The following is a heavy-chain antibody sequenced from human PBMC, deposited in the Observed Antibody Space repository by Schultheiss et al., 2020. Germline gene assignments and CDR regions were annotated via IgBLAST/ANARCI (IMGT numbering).Heavy chain of an antibody. D-gene: IGHD3-22*01. J-gene: IGHJ4*02. Sequence: GGSLRLSCAASGFTFSSYSMNWVRQAPGKGLEWVSSISSSSSYLYYADSVKGRFTISRDNAKNSLFLQMNTLRAEDTAVYYCARRMRYDSSGLKPLYFDYWGQGTLVTVSS. CDR3: ARRMRYDSSGLKPLYFDY. CDR1: GFTFSSYS. V-gene: IGHV3-21*01. CDR2: ISSSSSYL.